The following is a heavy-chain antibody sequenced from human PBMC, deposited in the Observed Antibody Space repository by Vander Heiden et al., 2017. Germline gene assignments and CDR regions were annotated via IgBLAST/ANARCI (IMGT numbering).Heavy chain of an antibody. V-gene: IGHV1-46*01. CDR2: INPSGGST. J-gene: IGHJ4*02. D-gene: IGHD3-16*02. CDR1: GCTFTSYY. Sequence: QVQLVQSGAEVKKPGASVKVSCTASGCTFTSYYMHGVRQAPGQGLEWMGRINPSGGSTSYAQKFQGRVTMTRDTSTSTVYMELSSLRSEDTAVYYCARDPRMITFGGVIAHFDYWGQGTLVTVSS. CDR3: ARDPRMITFGGVIAHFDY.